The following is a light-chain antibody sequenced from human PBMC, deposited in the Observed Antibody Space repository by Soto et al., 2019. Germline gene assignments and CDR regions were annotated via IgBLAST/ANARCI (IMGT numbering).Light chain of an antibody. CDR1: SSDVGGYNY. J-gene: IGLJ1*01. CDR2: DVS. Sequence: QSVLTQPASVSGSPGQSITISCTGTSSDVGGYNYVSWYQQHPGKAPKFMIYDVSNRPSGVSNRFSGSKSDNTASLTISGLQAEDEADYYYSSYTTSNTRQIVFGTGTKLTVL. CDR3: SSYTTSNTRQIV. V-gene: IGLV2-14*01.